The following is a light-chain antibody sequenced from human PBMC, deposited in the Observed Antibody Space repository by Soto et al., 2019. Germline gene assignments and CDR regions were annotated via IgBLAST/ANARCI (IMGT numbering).Light chain of an antibody. CDR3: QQSYGPPYT. Sequence: EMTQSPSSLSASVGDRVTITCRASQSISDNVNWYQFQPGKAPKLLIYAASSLQTGVPSRFSSSGSGTDFALIISSLQPEDSSTYYCQQSYGPPYTFGLRTKVEIK. J-gene: IGKJ2*01. V-gene: IGKV1-39*01. CDR1: QSISDN. CDR2: AAS.